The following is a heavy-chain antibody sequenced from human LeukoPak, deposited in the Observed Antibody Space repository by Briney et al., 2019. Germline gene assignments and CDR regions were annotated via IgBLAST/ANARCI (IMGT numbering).Heavy chain of an antibody. Sequence: SETLSLTCTVSGGSISSSYWSWIRQPPGKGLEWIACIYYSGSTNYNSSLKSRVTISVDTSKNEFSLKLSSVTAADTVVYYCARHLGFSYGETDALDIWGQGTVVTVSS. CDR2: IYYSGST. CDR1: GGSISSSY. D-gene: IGHD5-18*01. J-gene: IGHJ3*02. V-gene: IGHV4-59*08. CDR3: ARHLGFSYGETDALDI.